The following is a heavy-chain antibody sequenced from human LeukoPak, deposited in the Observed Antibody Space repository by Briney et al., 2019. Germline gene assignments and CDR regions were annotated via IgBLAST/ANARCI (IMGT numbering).Heavy chain of an antibody. J-gene: IGHJ5*02. CDR3: ARDLTYGSGTNWFDP. CDR2: INPGGGGT. D-gene: IGHD3-10*01. Sequence: GASVRVSCKPSGYTFTNYYMHWVRQAPGQGREWRGMINPGGGGTSYAHKFQGRVTLPRDTSTSTVYMELNSLRSEDTAVYYCARDLTYGSGTNWFDPWGQGTLVTVSP. CDR1: GYTFTNYY. V-gene: IGHV1-46*01.